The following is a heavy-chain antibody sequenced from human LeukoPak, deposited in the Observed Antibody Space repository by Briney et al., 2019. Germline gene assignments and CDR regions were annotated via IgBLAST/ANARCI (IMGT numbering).Heavy chain of an antibody. D-gene: IGHD2-8*01. CDR1: GFPFSDFS. Sequence: GGSLRPSCATSGFPFSDFSMSWVRQAPGKGLEWISTTNSGGTSTYYAESVKGRFTISRDNSKNTLYLQMSSLRDEDTAVYYCAKQSYARSLGEGGPGTLVSVSS. J-gene: IGHJ4*02. V-gene: IGHV3-23*01. CDR3: AKQSYARSLGE. CDR2: TNSGGTST.